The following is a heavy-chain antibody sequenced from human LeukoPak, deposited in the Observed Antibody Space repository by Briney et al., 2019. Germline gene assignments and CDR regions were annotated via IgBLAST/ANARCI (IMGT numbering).Heavy chain of an antibody. Sequence: PGGSLRLSCAASGFTFDDYAMHWVRQAPGKGLEWVSGISWNSGSIGYADSVKGRFTISRDNVKNSLYLQMNSLRAEDTALYYCAKDRGGYTVTTRPYYYYYGMDVWGQGTTVTVSS. CDR1: GFTFDDYA. D-gene: IGHD4-17*01. J-gene: IGHJ6*02. V-gene: IGHV3-9*01. CDR3: AKDRGGYTVTTRPYYYYYGMDV. CDR2: ISWNSGSI.